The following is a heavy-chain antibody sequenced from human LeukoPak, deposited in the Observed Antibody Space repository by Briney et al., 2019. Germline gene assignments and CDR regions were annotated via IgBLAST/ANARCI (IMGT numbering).Heavy chain of an antibody. J-gene: IGHJ4*02. CDR2: INHSGST. V-gene: IGHV4-34*01. CDR1: GGSFSGYY. Sequence: SETLSLTCAVYGGSFSGYYWTWIRQSPGKGLEWIGEINHSGSTNYNPSLKSRVTIAVDKSKNQFSLKLSSVTAADTAVYYCARASHDYGDYSHFDYWGQGTLVTVSS. CDR3: ARASHDYGDYSHFDY. D-gene: IGHD4-17*01.